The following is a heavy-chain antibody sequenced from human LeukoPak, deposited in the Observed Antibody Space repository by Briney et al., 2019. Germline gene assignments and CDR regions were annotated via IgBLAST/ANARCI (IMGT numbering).Heavy chain of an antibody. V-gene: IGHV4-31*03. D-gene: IGHD2-2*01. J-gene: IGHJ4*02. Sequence: SETLSLTCTVSGGSINSGGYYWTWIRQLPGKGLEWIGYVYYSGYTSYNPSLTSRLTILVDTSSNQFALKLSSVTAADTAVYYCARAGDRAAALDNWGQGTLVIVSS. CDR1: GGSINSGGYY. CDR2: VYYSGYT. CDR3: ARAGDRAAALDN.